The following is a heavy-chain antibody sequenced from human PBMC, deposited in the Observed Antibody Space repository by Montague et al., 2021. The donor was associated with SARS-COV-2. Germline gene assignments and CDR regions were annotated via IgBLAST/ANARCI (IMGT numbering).Heavy chain of an antibody. Sequence: SETLSLTCTVSGGSISSSSYYWGWIRQPPGKGLEWIGSIYYSGSTYYNPSLKSRVTITVDTSKNQFSLKLSSVTAADTAVYYCARESSYSRCSSTSCYTSVWFDPWGQGTLVTVSS. CDR3: ARESSYSRCSSTSCYTSVWFDP. J-gene: IGHJ5*02. V-gene: IGHV4-39*07. CDR2: IYYSGST. D-gene: IGHD2-2*02. CDR1: GGSISSSSYY.